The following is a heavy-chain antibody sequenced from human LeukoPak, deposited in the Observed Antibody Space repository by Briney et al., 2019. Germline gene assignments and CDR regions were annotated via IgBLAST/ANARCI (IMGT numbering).Heavy chain of an antibody. CDR2: ISWHSGSI. V-gene: IGHV3-9*01. CDR1: GFTFEDYD. CDR3: AKGGYSSGSWFDP. D-gene: IGHD6-19*01. J-gene: IGHJ5*02. Sequence: GGSLRLSCAASGFTFEDYDMHGARQAPGKALEWVSGISWHSGSIGYADSVKGRFPISRDNAKNSLYLQMNSLRAEDTAVYYCAKGGYSSGSWFDPWGQGTLVTVSS.